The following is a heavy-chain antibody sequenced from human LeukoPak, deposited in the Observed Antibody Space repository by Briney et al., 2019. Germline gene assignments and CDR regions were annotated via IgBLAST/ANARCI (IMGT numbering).Heavy chain of an antibody. D-gene: IGHD2-2*01. CDR2: IYYSGST. CDR1: GGSISSYY. V-gene: IGHV4-59*01. Sequence: SETLSLTCTVSGGSISSYYWSWIRQPPGKGLEWIGYIYYSGSTNYNPSLKSRVTISVDTSKNQFSLKLSSVTAADTAVYYRARHPHCSSTSCSDYWGQGTLVTVSS. CDR3: ARHPHCSSTSCSDY. J-gene: IGHJ4*02.